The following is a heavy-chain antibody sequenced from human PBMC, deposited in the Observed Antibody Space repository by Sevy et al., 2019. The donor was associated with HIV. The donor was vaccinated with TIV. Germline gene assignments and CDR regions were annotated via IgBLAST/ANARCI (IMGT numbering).Heavy chain of an antibody. CDR1: GFPFSSYA. CDR2: TGGRGGAT. Sequence: GGSLRLSCAASGFPFSSYAMNWVRQGPGKGLEWVSATGGRGGATYYADSVKGRFTISRDNSKNNLDLQMDSLRAEDTAVYYCAKDVVAVVGDAFDVWGQGTMVTVSS. V-gene: IGHV3-23*01. J-gene: IGHJ3*01. D-gene: IGHD2-15*01. CDR3: AKDVVAVVGDAFDV.